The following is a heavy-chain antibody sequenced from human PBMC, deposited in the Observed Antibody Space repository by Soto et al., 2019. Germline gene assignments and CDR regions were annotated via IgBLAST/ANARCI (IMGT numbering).Heavy chain of an antibody. CDR3: AHRLSGYNWNGGYFDY. D-gene: IGHD1-1*01. Sequence: QITLKESAPTRVKPTQTLTLTCTFSGFSLTSRPMGVGWIRQPPGKALEWLAFIYWDDDKRYSPSLRSRLSIPXXTXGXXVALTMTNMDPVDTATYYCAHRLSGYNWNGGYFDYWGQGALVTVSS. J-gene: IGHJ4*02. CDR1: GFSLTSRPMG. CDR2: IYWDDDK. V-gene: IGHV2-5*02.